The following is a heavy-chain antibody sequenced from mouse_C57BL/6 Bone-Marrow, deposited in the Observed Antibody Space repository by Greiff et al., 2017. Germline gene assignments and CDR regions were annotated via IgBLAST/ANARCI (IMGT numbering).Heavy chain of an antibody. Sequence: DVKLQESGAELVRPGASVKLSCTASGFNIKDDYMHWVKQRPEQGLEWIGWIDPENGDTEYASKFQGKATITADTSSNTACRQLSSPTSEDTAVYYGAGWENYDPYYAMDYWGQGSAVTVCS. CDR1: GFNIKDDY. CDR2: IDPENGDT. V-gene: IGHV14-4*01. D-gene: IGHD2-4*01. J-gene: IGHJ4*01. CDR3: AGWENYDPYYAMDY.